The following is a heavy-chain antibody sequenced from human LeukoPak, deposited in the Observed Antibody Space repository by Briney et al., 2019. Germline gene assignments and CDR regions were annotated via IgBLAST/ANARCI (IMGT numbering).Heavy chain of an antibody. Sequence: PSETLSLTCTVSGGSISSSSYHWGWIPQPPGKGLEWIGSIYYSGSTYYNPSLKSRVTISVHTSKNQPSLKLSSVTAADTAVYYCARHAGGWYWYYFDYWGQGTLVTVSS. CDR1: GGSISSSSYH. CDR3: ARHAGGWYWYYFDY. D-gene: IGHD6-19*01. V-gene: IGHV4-39*01. CDR2: IYYSGST. J-gene: IGHJ4*02.